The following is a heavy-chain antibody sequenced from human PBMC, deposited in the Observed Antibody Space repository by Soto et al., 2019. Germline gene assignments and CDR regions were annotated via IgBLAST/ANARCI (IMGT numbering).Heavy chain of an antibody. Sequence: PGGSLRLSCAASGFTFSSYGMHWVRQAPGKGLEWVAVIWYDGSNKYYADSVKGRFTISRDNSKNTLYLQMNSLRAEDTAVYYCAREVIVGADNWFDPWGQGTLVTVS. D-gene: IGHD1-26*01. CDR1: GFTFSSYG. J-gene: IGHJ5*02. CDR2: IWYDGSNK. CDR3: AREVIVGADNWFDP. V-gene: IGHV3-33*01.